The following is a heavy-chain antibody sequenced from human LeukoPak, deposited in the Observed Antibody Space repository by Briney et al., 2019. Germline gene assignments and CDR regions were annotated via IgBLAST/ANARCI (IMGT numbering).Heavy chain of an antibody. J-gene: IGHJ4*02. CDR2: IDPSDSYS. D-gene: IGHD3-22*01. V-gene: IGHV5-10-1*01. CDR3: ARQLDYYDKRDY. CDR1: GYSFTNYG. Sequence: GESLRISWKGSGYSFTNYGISWVRQLPGKGLEWMGRIDPSDSYSNYGPSFQGHVTISADRSISTAYLQWRSLKASDTAMYYCARQLDYYDKRDYWGQGTLVTVAS.